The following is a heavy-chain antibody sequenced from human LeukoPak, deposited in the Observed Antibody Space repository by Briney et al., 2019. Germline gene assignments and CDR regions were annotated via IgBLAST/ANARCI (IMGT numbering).Heavy chain of an antibody. Sequence: VASVKVSCKASGYTLTTYPINWVRQAPGQGLEWMGWINTNTGNPTYARGFTGRFVFSLDTSVNTAYLQISSLKAEDTAVYYCARGGGLHRYCSSTSCYDAWGQGTLVTVSS. CDR3: ARGGGLHRYCSSTSCYDA. J-gene: IGHJ5*02. V-gene: IGHV7-4-1*02. D-gene: IGHD2-2*01. CDR1: GYTLTTYP. CDR2: INTNTGNP.